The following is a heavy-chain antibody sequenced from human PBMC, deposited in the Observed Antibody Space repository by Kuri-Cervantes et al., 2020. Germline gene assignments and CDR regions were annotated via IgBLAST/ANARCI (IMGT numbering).Heavy chain of an antibody. D-gene: IGHD5-24*01. V-gene: IGHV3-11*04. CDR1: GFTFSDYY. Sequence: GGSLRLSCAASGFTFSDYYMSWIRQAPGKGLEWVSYISSSGSTIYYADSVKGRFTISRDNAKNSLYLQMNSLRDEDTAVYYCARGSRDGYKNFLDYWGQGTLVTVSS. CDR2: ISSSGSTI. J-gene: IGHJ4*02. CDR3: ARGSRDGYKNFLDY.